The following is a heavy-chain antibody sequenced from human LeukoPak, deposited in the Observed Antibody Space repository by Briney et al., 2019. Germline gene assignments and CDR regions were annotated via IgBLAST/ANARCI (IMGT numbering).Heavy chain of an antibody. J-gene: IGHJ4*02. Sequence: GGSLRLSCAASGFTFSSFSMNWVRQAPGKGLEWVSYISSSSGTIYYADSVKGRFTISRDNAKKSLYLQMNSLRDEDTAVYYCASYNYDSSGYYNYWGQGTLVTVSS. CDR3: ASYNYDSSGYYNY. CDR1: GFTFSSFS. D-gene: IGHD3-22*01. CDR2: ISSSSGTI. V-gene: IGHV3-48*02.